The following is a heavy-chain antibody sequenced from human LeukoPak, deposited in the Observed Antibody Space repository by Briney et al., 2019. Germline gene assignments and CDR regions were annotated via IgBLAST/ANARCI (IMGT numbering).Heavy chain of an antibody. Sequence: GGSLRLSCAASGFTFSDYYMSWIRQAPGKGLEWVSYISSSGSTIYYADSVKGRFTISRDNAKNSLYLQMNSLRAEDTAVYYCARDRWELPGGYYYYYYMDVWGKGTTVTISS. CDR1: GFTFSDYY. D-gene: IGHD1-26*01. V-gene: IGHV3-11*04. CDR3: ARDRWELPGGYYYYYYMDV. CDR2: ISSSGSTI. J-gene: IGHJ6*03.